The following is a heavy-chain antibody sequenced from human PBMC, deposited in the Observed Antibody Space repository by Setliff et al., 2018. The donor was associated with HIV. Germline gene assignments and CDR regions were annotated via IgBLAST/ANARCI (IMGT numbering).Heavy chain of an antibody. D-gene: IGHD6-6*01. Sequence: KPSETLSLTCTVSGGSISSHLWSWIRQRPGKGLERIGYIYYSWSTNYNPSLRSRVTIPLDTSKNQFSLKLRSVTAADTAVYYCARPGLVEKDDSFDIWGQGTMVTVSS. J-gene: IGHJ3*02. CDR1: GGSISSHL. CDR2: IYYSWST. V-gene: IGHV4-59*11. CDR3: ARPGLVEKDDSFDI.